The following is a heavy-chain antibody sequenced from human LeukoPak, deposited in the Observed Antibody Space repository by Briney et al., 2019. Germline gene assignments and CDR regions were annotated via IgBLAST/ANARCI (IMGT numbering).Heavy chain of an antibody. V-gene: IGHV4-39*07. CDR1: GGSISSSSYY. CDR2: IYYSGST. D-gene: IGHD1-26*01. CDR3: ARAAGRELLYDYFDY. J-gene: IGHJ4*02. Sequence: PSETLSLTCTVSGGSISSSSYYWGWIRQPPGKGLEWIGSIYYSGSTYYNPSLKSRVTISVDTSKNQFSLKLSSVTAADTAVYYCARAAGRELLYDYFDYWGQGTLVTVSS.